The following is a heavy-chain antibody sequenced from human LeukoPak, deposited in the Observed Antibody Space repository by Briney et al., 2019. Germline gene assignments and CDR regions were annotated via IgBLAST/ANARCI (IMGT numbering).Heavy chain of an antibody. CDR2: IIPIFGTA. CDR3: ARFPEYDFPDY. V-gene: IGHV1-69*13. D-gene: IGHD3-3*01. CDR1: GGTFSRYA. Sequence: SVKVSCKASGGTFSRYAMSWVRQAPGQGLEWMGGIIPIFGTASFAQKFQGRVTITADESTGTAYMELSSLRSEDTAVYYCARFPEYDFPDYWGQGTLVTVSS. J-gene: IGHJ4*02.